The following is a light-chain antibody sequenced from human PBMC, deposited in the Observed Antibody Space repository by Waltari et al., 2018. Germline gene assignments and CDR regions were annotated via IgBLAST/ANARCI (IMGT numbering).Light chain of an antibody. CDR3: QHHVRLPTT. J-gene: IGKJ1*01. CDR1: QSVSTY. CDR2: VAY. Sequence: IVLTQSPGTTSLSPGERATLSCRASQSVSTYLAWYQQKPGQAPRLLIYVAYSRAAGIPDRFSGSGYGTDFSLTISRLEPEDFAVYYCQHHVRLPTTFGQGTRVEIK. V-gene: IGKV3-20*01.